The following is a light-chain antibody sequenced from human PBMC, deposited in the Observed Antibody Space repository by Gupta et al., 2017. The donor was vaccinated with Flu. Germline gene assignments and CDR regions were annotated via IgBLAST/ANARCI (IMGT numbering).Light chain of an antibody. J-gene: IGKJ3*01. Sequence: EIVLTQSPGTLSLSPGEGATLSCSARHSVSSSYLAWYLQKPGQSPGLLIYGASSRATGIPDRFSGSGSGTDFTLNISRLEPEDFAVYYCQQDGSSPLAFGAGTKLDIK. CDR2: GAS. CDR3: QQDGSSPLA. V-gene: IGKV3-20*01. CDR1: HSVSSSY.